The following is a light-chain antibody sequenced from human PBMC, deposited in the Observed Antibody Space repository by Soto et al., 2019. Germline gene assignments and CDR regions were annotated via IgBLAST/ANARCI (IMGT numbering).Light chain of an antibody. CDR3: QQRSDWFT. V-gene: IGKV3D-20*02. CDR1: QSVSNSY. CDR2: GAS. Sequence: EIVLTQSPGTLSLSPGERATLSCRASQSVSNSYLAWYQQKPGQAPRPLISGASNRATGIPDRLSGSGSGTDFTLTISRLEPEDFAVYYCQQRSDWFTFGQGTRLEIK. J-gene: IGKJ5*01.